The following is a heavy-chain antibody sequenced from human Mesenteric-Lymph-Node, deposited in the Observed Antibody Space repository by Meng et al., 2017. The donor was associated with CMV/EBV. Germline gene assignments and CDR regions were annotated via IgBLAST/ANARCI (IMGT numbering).Heavy chain of an antibody. CDR1: GFTFSSYW. Sequence: GGSLRLSCAASGFTFSSYWMHWVRQAPGKGLVWVSRISSDASSATHADSVEGRFTISRDNAKNTLYLQMNSLRAEDTAVYYCARDKDSNYFYYYYGMDVWGQGTTVTVSS. J-gene: IGHJ6*02. D-gene: IGHD4-11*01. V-gene: IGHV3-74*01. CDR3: ARDKDSNYFYYYYGMDV. CDR2: ISSDASSA.